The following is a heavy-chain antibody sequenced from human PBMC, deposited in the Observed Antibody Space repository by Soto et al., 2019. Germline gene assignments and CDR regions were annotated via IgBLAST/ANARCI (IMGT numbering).Heavy chain of an antibody. V-gene: IGHV1-8*01. CDR3: AREKKGFGY. CDR2: MNPNSANT. Sequence: IWSVRQATGQGLEWMGWMNPNSANTGYAQKFQGRVTMTRNTSISTAYMELSSLRSEDTGVYYCAREKKGFGYWGQGTLVTVSS. J-gene: IGHJ4*02.